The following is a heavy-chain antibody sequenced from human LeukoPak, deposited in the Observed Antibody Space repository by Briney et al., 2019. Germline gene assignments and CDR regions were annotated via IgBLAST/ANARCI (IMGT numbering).Heavy chain of an antibody. J-gene: IGHJ5*02. CDR2: ISAYNGNT. Sequence: GASVKVSCKASGYTFTSYGISWVRQAPGQGLEWMGWISAYNGNTNYAQKLQGRVTMTTDTSTSTAYMELRSLRSDDTAVCYCARDRDIVVVPAAVWFDPWGQGTLVTVSS. V-gene: IGHV1-18*01. CDR3: ARDRDIVVVPAAVWFDP. CDR1: GYTFTSYG. D-gene: IGHD2-2*01.